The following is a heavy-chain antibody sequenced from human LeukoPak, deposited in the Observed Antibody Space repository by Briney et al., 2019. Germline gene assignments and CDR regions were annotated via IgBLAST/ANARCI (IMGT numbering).Heavy chain of an antibody. V-gene: IGHV4-34*01. Sequence: SETLSLTCAVYGGSFSGYYWSWIRQPPGKGLEWIGEINHSGSTNYNPSLKSRVTISVDTSKNQFSLKLSSVTAADTAVYHCARPRQRLVRAPDAFDIWGQGTMVTVSS. CDR1: GGSFSGYY. CDR2: INHSGST. CDR3: ARPRQRLVRAPDAFDI. D-gene: IGHD6-13*01. J-gene: IGHJ3*02.